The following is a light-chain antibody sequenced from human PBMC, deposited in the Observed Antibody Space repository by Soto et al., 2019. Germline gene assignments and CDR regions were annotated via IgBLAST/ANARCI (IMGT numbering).Light chain of an antibody. CDR2: DAS. CDR3: QQRYNWPNT. CDR1: QSVGTY. J-gene: IGKJ2*01. Sequence: EIVLTQSPATLSLSPGERATLSCRASQSVGTYLAWYQHNPGQAPRLLIYDASNRATGIPARFSGSGSGTDFTLTISSTEPEDFEVYYCQQRYNWPNTFGQGTKLEIK. V-gene: IGKV3-11*01.